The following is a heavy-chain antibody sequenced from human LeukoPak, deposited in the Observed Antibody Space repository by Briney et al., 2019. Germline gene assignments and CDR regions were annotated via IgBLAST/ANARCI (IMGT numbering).Heavy chain of an antibody. D-gene: IGHD6-19*01. CDR3: ARVPTHSSGWYGGRFDY. V-gene: IGHV3-20*04. CDR2: INWNGGST. Sequence: GGSLRLSCAASGFTFDDYGMSWVRQAPGKGLEWVSGINWNGGSTGYADSVKGRFTISRDNAKNSLYLQMNSLRAEDTALYYCARVPTHSSGWYGGRFDYWGQGTLVTVSS. J-gene: IGHJ4*02. CDR1: GFTFDDYG.